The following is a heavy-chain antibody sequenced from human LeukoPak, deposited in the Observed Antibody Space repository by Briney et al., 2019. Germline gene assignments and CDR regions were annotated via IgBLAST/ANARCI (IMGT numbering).Heavy chain of an antibody. CDR1: GGSISSSNW. Sequence: SGTLSLTCAVSGGSISSSNWWSWIRQPPGKGLEWIGYLFYSGSTYYNPSLKSRVTISVDTSKNQFSLKLSSVTAADTAVYYCARGAMVAGTRSFYYGMDIWGQGTTVTVSS. CDR2: LFYSGST. D-gene: IGHD2-15*01. J-gene: IGHJ6*02. V-gene: IGHV4-30-4*01. CDR3: ARGAMVAGTRSFYYGMDI.